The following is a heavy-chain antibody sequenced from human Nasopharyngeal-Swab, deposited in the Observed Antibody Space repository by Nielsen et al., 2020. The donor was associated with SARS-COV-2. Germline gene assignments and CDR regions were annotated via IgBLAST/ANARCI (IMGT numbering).Heavy chain of an antibody. Sequence: VRQLPGKGLGWVGRIKSKTDGGTTDYAAPVKVRFTISRDDSNNTLYLQMNSLTTEDTAVYYCTTAGCSSTSCYYYYYYGMDVWGQGTTVTVSS. CDR2: IKSKTDGGTT. D-gene: IGHD2-2*01. J-gene: IGHJ6*02. CDR3: TTAGCSSTSCYYYYYYGMDV. V-gene: IGHV3-15*01.